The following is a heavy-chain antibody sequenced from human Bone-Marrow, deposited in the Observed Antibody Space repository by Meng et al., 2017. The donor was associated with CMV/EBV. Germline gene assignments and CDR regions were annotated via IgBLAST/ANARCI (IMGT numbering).Heavy chain of an antibody. CDR1: GFTFSSYD. Sequence: LSLTCAASGFTFSSYDMHWVRQATGKGLEWVSAIGTAGDTYYPGSVKGRFTISRENAKNSLYLQMNSLRAGDTAVYYCARAPSSWYDYWGQGTLVTVSS. CDR3: ARAPSSWYDY. V-gene: IGHV3-13*01. CDR2: IGTAGDT. D-gene: IGHD6-13*01. J-gene: IGHJ4*02.